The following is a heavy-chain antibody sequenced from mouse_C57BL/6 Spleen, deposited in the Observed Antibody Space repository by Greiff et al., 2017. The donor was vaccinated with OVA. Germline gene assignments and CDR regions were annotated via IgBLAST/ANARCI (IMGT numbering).Heavy chain of an antibody. CDR3: AKSGDYGSRYWYFDV. CDR1: GFSLTSYG. CDR2: IWRGGST. D-gene: IGHD1-1*01. V-gene: IGHV2-5*01. J-gene: IGHJ1*03. Sequence: VQLQQSGPGLVQPSQSLSITCTVSGFSLTSYGVHWVRQSPGKGLEWLGVIWRGGSTDYTAAFMSRLSITKDNSKSQVFFKMNSLQADDTAIYYCAKSGDYGSRYWYFDVWGTGTTVTVSS.